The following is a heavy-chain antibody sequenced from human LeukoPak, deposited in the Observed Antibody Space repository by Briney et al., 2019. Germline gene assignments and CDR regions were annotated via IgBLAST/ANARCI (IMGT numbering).Heavy chain of an antibody. Sequence: GRSLRLSCAASGFTFSSYGMHWVRQAPGKGLEWVAVISYDGSNKYYADSVKGRFTISRDNSKNTLYLQMNSLRAEDTAVYYCAKESPLYYYGSGSYSDYWGQGTLVTVSS. CDR1: GFTFSSYG. CDR3: AKESPLYYYGSGSYSDY. V-gene: IGHV3-30*18. J-gene: IGHJ4*02. D-gene: IGHD3-10*01. CDR2: ISYDGSNK.